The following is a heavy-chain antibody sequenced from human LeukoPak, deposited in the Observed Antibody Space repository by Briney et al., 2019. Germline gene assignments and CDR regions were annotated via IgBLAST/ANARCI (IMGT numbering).Heavy chain of an antibody. J-gene: IGHJ4*02. Sequence: HPGGSLRLSCAASGFTFSSYAMSWGRQAPGKGLEWVSAISGSGGSTYYADSVKGRFTISRDNSKNTLYLQMNSLRAEDTAVYYCAKDLYDSSGYYYPPQYYFDYWGQGTLVTVSS. D-gene: IGHD3-22*01. CDR1: GFTFSSYA. CDR3: AKDLYDSSGYYYPPQYYFDY. CDR2: ISGSGGST. V-gene: IGHV3-23*01.